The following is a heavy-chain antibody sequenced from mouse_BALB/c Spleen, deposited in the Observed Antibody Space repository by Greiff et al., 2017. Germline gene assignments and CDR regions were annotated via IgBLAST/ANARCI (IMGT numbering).Heavy chain of an antibody. CDR2: IWGDGST. Sequence: VHLVESGPGLVAPSQSLSITCTVSGFSLTGYGVNCVRQPPGKGLEWLGMIWGDGSTDYNSALKSRLSISKDNSKSQVFLKMNSLQTDDTARYYCARDYSSGYFDVWGAGTTVTVSS. CDR3: ARDYSSGYFDV. V-gene: IGHV2-6-7*01. J-gene: IGHJ1*01. CDR1: GFSLTGYG. D-gene: IGHD1-1*01.